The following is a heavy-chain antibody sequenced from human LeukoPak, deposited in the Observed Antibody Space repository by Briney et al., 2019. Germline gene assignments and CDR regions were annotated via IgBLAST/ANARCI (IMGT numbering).Heavy chain of an antibody. CDR2: ISGGGGST. J-gene: IGHJ5*02. Sequence: GGSLRLSCAASGFTFSSYVMNWGRQAPGKGLEWVSVISGGGGSTYYADSVKGRFTISRDNSKNTLFLRMNSLRAEDTAVYYCAKGGYCSSTSCYVGWFDPWGQGTLVTVSS. CDR3: AKGGYCSSTSCYVGWFDP. D-gene: IGHD2-2*01. CDR1: GFTFSSYV. V-gene: IGHV3-23*01.